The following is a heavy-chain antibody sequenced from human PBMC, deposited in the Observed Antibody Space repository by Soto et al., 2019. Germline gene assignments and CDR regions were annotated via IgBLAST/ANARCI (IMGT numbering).Heavy chain of an antibody. CDR3: AKDPYSNYYYYYGMDV. D-gene: IGHD4-4*01. Sequence: GGSLRLSCAASGFTFSSYGMHWVRQAPGKGLEWVAVISYDGSNKYYADSVKGRFTISRDNSKNTLYPQMNSLRAEDTAVYYCAKDPYSNYYYYYGMDVWGQGTTVTVSS. CDR2: ISYDGSNK. J-gene: IGHJ6*02. V-gene: IGHV3-30*18. CDR1: GFTFSSYG.